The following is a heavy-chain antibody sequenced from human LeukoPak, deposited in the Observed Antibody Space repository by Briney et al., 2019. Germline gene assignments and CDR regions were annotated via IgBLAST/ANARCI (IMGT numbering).Heavy chain of an antibody. D-gene: IGHD4-11*01. CDR2: INHSGST. Sequence: SETLSLTCAVYGGSFSGYYWSWIRQPPGKGLEWIGEINHSGSTNYNPSLKSRVTISVDTSKNQFSLKLSSVTAADTAVYYCARHLDYGNALHYYFDYWGQGTLVTVSS. CDR1: GGSFSGYY. V-gene: IGHV4-34*01. J-gene: IGHJ4*02. CDR3: ARHLDYGNALHYYFDY.